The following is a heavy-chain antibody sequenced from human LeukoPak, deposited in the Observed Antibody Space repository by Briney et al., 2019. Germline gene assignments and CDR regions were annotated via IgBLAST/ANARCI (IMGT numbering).Heavy chain of an antibody. Sequence: GGSLRLSCAASGFTFSSYSMNWVRQAPGKGLEWVSYISSSGSTIYYADSVKGRFTISRDNAKNSLYLQMNSLRAEDTAVYYCARAAQDYYDSSGAIDYWGQGTLVTVSS. CDR3: ARAAQDYYDSSGAIDY. CDR2: ISSSGSTI. J-gene: IGHJ4*02. CDR1: GFTFSSYS. D-gene: IGHD3-22*01. V-gene: IGHV3-48*04.